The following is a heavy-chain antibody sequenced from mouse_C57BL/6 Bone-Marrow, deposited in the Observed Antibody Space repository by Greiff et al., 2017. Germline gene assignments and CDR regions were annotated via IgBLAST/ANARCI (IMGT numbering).Heavy chain of an antibody. V-gene: IGHV1-63*01. D-gene: IGHD2-4*01. CDR1: GYTFTNYW. Sequence: VQLQESGAELVRPGTSVKMSCKASGYTFTNYWIGWAKQRPGHGLEWIGDIYPGGGYTNYTEKFKGKATLTADKSSSTAYMQFSSLTSEDSAIYYCARGGIYYDYGGFAYWGQGTLVTVSA. CDR3: ARGGIYYDYGGFAY. CDR2: IYPGGGYT. J-gene: IGHJ3*01.